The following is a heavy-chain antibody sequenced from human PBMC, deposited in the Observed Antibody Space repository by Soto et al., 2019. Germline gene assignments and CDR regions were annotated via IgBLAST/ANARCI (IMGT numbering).Heavy chain of an antibody. J-gene: IGHJ4*02. CDR3: AKLGFSSWPADF. D-gene: IGHD6-13*01. CDR1: GYSFTNYS. CDR2: IDPSASHT. V-gene: IGHV5-10-1*01. Sequence: PGESLKISCHGSGYSFTNYSINWVRQMPGKGLEWMGRIDPSASHTNYIPPFQGHVTISVDTSISTAYLQWNSLKASDTAIYYCAKLGFSSWPADFWGQETLVTVSS.